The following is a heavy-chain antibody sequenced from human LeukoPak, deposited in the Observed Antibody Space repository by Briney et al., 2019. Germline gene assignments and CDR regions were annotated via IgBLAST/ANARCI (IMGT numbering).Heavy chain of an antibody. Sequence: SETLSLTCTVSGGSISSYYWSWIRQPPGKGLEWIGYIYYSGSTNYNPSLKSRVTISVDTSKNQFSLKLSSVTAADTAVYYCARRPVIGAFDIWGQGTMVTVSS. CDR3: ARRPVIGAFDI. D-gene: IGHD2-21*01. CDR1: GGSISSYY. CDR2: IYYSGST. V-gene: IGHV4-59*08. J-gene: IGHJ3*02.